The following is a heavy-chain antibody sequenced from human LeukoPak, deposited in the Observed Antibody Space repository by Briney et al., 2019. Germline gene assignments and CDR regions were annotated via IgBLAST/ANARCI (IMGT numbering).Heavy chain of an antibody. J-gene: IGHJ3*02. CDR3: ARDGPPRTII. V-gene: IGHV1-69*05. Sequence: SVKVSCKASGGTFSSYAISWVRQAPGQGLEWMGRIIPIFGTANYAQKFQGRVTITTGESTSTAYMELSSLRSEDTAVYYCARDGPPRTIIWGQGTMVTVSS. CDR1: GGTFSSYA. D-gene: IGHD2-2*01. CDR2: IIPIFGTA.